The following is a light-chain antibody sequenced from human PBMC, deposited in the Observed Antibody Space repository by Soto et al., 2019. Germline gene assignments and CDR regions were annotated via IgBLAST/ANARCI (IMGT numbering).Light chain of an antibody. CDR1: QDIAFY. CDR3: QQLNTLPFT. V-gene: IGKV1-9*01. CDR2: AAS. J-gene: IGKJ5*01. Sequence: IKLSQSPSSLSASVGDRVTITCRASQDIAFYLAWYQQKPGEAPKLLIYAASTLYGGVPSRFSGSGSGTDFALTITSLQAEDFATYHCQQLNTLPFTFGQGTRLAI.